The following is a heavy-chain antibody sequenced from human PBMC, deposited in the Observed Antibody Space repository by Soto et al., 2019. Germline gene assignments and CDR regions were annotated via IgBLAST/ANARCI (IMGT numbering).Heavy chain of an antibody. CDR3: AKQHMDIVVVPAAY. CDR2: ISGSGGST. J-gene: IGHJ4*02. D-gene: IGHD2-2*03. CDR1: GFTFSSYA. Sequence: EVQLLESGGGLVQPGGSLRLSCAASGFTFSSYAMSWVRQAPGKGLEWVSAISGSGGSTYYADSVKGRFTISSDNSKNTLYLQMNSLRAEDTAVYYCAKQHMDIVVVPAAYWGQGTLVTVSS. V-gene: IGHV3-23*01.